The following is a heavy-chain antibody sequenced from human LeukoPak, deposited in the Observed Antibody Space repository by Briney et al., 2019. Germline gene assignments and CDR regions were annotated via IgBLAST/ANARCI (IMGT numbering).Heavy chain of an antibody. CDR3: ARGFGRYLPPGNDAFDI. CDR2: IWYDGSNK. V-gene: IGHV3-33*01. CDR1: RFTLSTYG. D-gene: IGHD3-9*01. Sequence: GGSLRLSCAASRFTLSTYGMHWVRQAPGRGLEWVAFIWYDGSNKYYADSVEGRFTISRDNSKNTLYLQMNSLRAEDTAVYYCARGFGRYLPPGNDAFDIWGLGTVVTVSS. J-gene: IGHJ3*02.